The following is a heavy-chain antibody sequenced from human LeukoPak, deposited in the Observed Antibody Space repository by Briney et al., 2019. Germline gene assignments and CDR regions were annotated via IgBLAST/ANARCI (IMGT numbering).Heavy chain of an antibody. Sequence: GESLKISCKGSGYSFTSYWIAWVRQMPGKGLEWMGIIYPGDSDTTYSPSFQGQVTISADKSISTAFLQWSSLKASDTAMYYCARQIVATTYYYYGMDVWGQGTTVTVSS. CDR2: IYPGDSDT. J-gene: IGHJ6*02. CDR3: ARQIVATTYYYYGMDV. V-gene: IGHV5-51*01. D-gene: IGHD5-12*01. CDR1: GYSFTSYW.